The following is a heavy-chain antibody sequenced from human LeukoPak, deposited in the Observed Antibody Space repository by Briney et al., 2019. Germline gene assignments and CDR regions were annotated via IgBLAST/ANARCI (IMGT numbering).Heavy chain of an antibody. CDR3: ARREGINLKFDY. CDR2: IYPGDSDI. J-gene: IGHJ4*02. D-gene: IGHD1-1*01. V-gene: IGHV5-51*01. CDR1: GYSFTSYW. Sequence: GESLKISCKGSGYSFTSYWIGWVRQMPGKGLEWMGIIYPGDSDIRYGPSFQGQVTFSADKSISTAYLQWTSLKASDTAMYYRARREGINLKFDYWGLGTLVTVSS.